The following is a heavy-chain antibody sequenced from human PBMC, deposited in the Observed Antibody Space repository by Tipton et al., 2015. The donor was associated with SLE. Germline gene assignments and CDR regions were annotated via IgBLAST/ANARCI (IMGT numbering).Heavy chain of an antibody. CDR3: AKSKGWELLALDY. J-gene: IGHJ4*02. Sequence: SLRLSCAASGFMVSRRYMSWVRQAPGKGLEWVSVIYSDGTTYYSDSVKGRFTISRDNSQNTVNLQMNSLRAEDTALYYCAKSKGWELLALDYWGQGTLVTVSS. D-gene: IGHD2-15*01. V-gene: IGHV3-53*01. CDR2: IYSDGTT. CDR1: GFMVSRRY.